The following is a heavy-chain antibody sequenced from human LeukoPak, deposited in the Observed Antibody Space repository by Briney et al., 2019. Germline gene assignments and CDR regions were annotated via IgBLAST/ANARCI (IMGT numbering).Heavy chain of an antibody. J-gene: IGHJ4*02. CDR1: GGSISSYY. CDR2: IYTSGST. Sequence: SETLSLTCTVSGGSISSYYWSWIRQPAGKGLEWIGRIYTSGSTNYNPSLKSRVTMSVDTSKNQFSLKLSSVTAADTAVYYCARDYRPYSSQYFDYWGQGTLVTVSS. D-gene: IGHD6-19*01. CDR3: ARDYRPYSSQYFDY. V-gene: IGHV4-4*07.